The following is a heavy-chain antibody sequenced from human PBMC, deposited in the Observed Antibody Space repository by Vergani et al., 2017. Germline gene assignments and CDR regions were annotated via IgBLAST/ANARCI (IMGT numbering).Heavy chain of an antibody. D-gene: IGHD3-9*01. CDR1: GFTFSSYS. V-gene: IGHV3-21*01. Sequence: EVQLVESGGGLVKPGGSLRLSCAASGFTFSSYSMNWVRQAPGKGLEWVSSISSSSSYIYYADSVKGRFTISRDNAKNSLYLQMNSLRAEDTAVYYCAGGPPYDILTGYLWGQGTLVTVSS. CDR3: AGGPPYDILTGYL. J-gene: IGHJ5*02. CDR2: ISSSSSYI.